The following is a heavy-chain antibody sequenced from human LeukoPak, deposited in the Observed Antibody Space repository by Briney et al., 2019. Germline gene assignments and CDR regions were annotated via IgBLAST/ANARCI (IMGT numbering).Heavy chain of an antibody. CDR2: KYYRSKWYN. J-gene: IGHJ3*02. Sequence: SQTLSLTCTISGDSVSSNSAAWNWIRQSPSRGLEWLGRKYYRSKWYNDYAVSVKSRIAINTDTSKDPFSLQLNSVTPEDTAVYYCARDSSYDYELDAFDIWGQGTMVTVSS. D-gene: IGHD5-12*01. V-gene: IGHV6-1*01. CDR1: GDSVSSNSAA. CDR3: ARDSSYDYELDAFDI.